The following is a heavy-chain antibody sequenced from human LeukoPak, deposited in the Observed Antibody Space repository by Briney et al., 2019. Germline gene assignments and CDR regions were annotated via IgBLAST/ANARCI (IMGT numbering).Heavy chain of an antibody. V-gene: IGHV7-4-1*02. CDR1: EYTFTSYP. CDR2: INTNTGNP. CDR3: ARTLSGGNYVFFDYDY. D-gene: IGHD4-23*01. Sequence: ASVKVSCKASEYTFTSYPMNWVRQAPGQGLEWMGWINTNTGNPTYAQGFTGRFVFSLDTSVSTAYLQISSLKAEDTAVYYCARTLSGGNYVFFDYDYWGQGTLVTVSS. J-gene: IGHJ4*02.